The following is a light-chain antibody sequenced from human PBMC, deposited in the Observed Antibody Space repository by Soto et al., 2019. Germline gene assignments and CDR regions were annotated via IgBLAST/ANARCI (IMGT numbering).Light chain of an antibody. V-gene: IGKV3-15*01. CDR3: QQHNYWPP. Sequence: EIVMTQSPVTLSVSPGERATLSCRASQSVGSNLAWYQQKPGQAPRLLLYGASTRATGIPGRFSGSGSGTEFTLTITSLQSEDFAVYYCQQHNYWPPFGQGTKLEFK. J-gene: IGKJ2*01. CDR1: QSVGSN. CDR2: GAS.